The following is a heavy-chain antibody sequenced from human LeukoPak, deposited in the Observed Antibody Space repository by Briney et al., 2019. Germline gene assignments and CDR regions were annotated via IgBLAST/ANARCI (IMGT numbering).Heavy chain of an antibody. V-gene: IGHV3-64*01. Sequence: GGSLRLSCAASGFTFSSYAMHWVRQAPGKGLEYVSAISGNGGSTYYANSVKGRFTISRDNSKNTLYLQMGSLRAEDMAVHYCARTAGDCSGGSCYLPYDYWGQGTLVTVSS. CDR1: GFTFSSYA. CDR2: ISGNGGST. CDR3: ARTAGDCSGGSCYLPYDY. D-gene: IGHD2-15*01. J-gene: IGHJ4*02.